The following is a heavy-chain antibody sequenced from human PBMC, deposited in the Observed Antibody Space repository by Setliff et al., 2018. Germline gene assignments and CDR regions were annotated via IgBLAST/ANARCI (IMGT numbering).Heavy chain of an antibody. D-gene: IGHD6-13*01. J-gene: IGHJ5*02. V-gene: IGHV1-2*06. CDR3: ARVRSSSWLVVNWFDP. Sequence: ASVKVSCKASGYTFTGYYMHWVRQAPGQGLEWMGRINPNSGGTNHAQKFQGRVTMTRDTSISTAYMELSRLRSDDTAVYYCARVRSSSWLVVNWFDPWGQGTLVTVS. CDR1: GYTFTGYY. CDR2: INPNSGGT.